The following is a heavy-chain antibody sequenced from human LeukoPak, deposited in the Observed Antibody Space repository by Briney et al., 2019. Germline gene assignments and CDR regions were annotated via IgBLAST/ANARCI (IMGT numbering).Heavy chain of an antibody. Sequence: GESLKISCKGSGYSFTSYWIGWVRQMPGKGLEWMGIIYPGDSDTRYSPSFQGQVTISADKSISTAYLQWSSLKASDTAMYYCARRPGSRYYDSSGYNWFDPWGQGTLVTVSS. CDR2: IYPGDSDT. CDR3: ARRPGSRYYDSSGYNWFDP. CDR1: GYSFTSYW. V-gene: IGHV5-51*01. D-gene: IGHD3-22*01. J-gene: IGHJ5*02.